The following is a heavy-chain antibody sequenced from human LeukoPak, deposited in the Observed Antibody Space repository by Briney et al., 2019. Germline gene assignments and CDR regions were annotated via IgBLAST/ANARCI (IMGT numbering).Heavy chain of an antibody. CDR3: AKKLGEFYYGSGSTVDY. J-gene: IGHJ4*02. V-gene: IGHV3-30*18. CDR1: GFTFSSYG. Sequence: GGSLRLSCAASGFTFSSYGMHWVRQAPGKGLEWVAVISYDGSNKYYADSVKGRFTISRDNSKNTLYLQMNSLRAEDTAVYYCAKKLGEFYYGSGSTVDYWGQGTLVTVPS. CDR2: ISYDGSNK. D-gene: IGHD3-10*01.